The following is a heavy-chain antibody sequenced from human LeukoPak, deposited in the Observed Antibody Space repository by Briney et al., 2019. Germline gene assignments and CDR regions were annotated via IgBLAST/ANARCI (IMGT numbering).Heavy chain of an antibody. CDR2: IYHSGST. Sequence: SETLSLTCAVAGYSISSGYYWGWIRQPPGKGLEWIGSIYHSGSTYYNPSLKSRVTISVDTSKNQFSLKLSSVTAADTAVYYCARHAANWVYFDYWGQGTLVTVSS. V-gene: IGHV4-38-2*01. D-gene: IGHD7-27*01. J-gene: IGHJ4*02. CDR1: GYSISSGYY. CDR3: ARHAANWVYFDY.